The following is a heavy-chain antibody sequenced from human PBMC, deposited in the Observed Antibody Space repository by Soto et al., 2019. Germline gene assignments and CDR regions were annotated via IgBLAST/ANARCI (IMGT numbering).Heavy chain of an antibody. Sequence: GASVKVSCKASGYTFTSYDINWVRQATGQGLEWMGWMNPNSGNTGYAQKFQGRVTMTRNTSINTAYMELDSLTSEDTAVYYCARGLSAFVQNWFVPWGLGTLVTVSS. D-gene: IGHD3-16*01. CDR1: GYTFTSYD. CDR2: MNPNSGNT. J-gene: IGHJ5*02. CDR3: ARGLSAFVQNWFVP. V-gene: IGHV1-8*01.